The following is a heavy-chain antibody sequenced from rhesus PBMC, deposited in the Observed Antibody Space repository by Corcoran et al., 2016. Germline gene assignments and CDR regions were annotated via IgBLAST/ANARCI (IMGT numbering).Heavy chain of an antibody. CDR3: VRGRGAAAGAWVWYFDS. Sequence: QVQLQESGPGLVKPLETLSFTCAVSGGSISSNYWSWIRQPPGKGLEWIGYIYDSGSSPKYNPSLNRRVTLSVDTSKNQFSLKLSSVTAADTAVYYCVRGRGAAAGAWVWYFDSLGPWHPNHHLL. CDR1: GGSISSNY. V-gene: IGHV4S11*01. J-gene: IGHJ2*01. CDR2: IYDSGSSP. D-gene: IGHD6-31*01.